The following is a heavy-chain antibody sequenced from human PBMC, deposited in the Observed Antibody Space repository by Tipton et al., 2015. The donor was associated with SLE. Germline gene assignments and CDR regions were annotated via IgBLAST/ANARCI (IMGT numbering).Heavy chain of an antibody. D-gene: IGHD6-19*01. V-gene: IGHV4-59*11. CDR1: GDSISGHY. CDR3: AREWQWLVRGAFDI. J-gene: IGHJ3*02. Sequence: TLSLTCDVSGDSISGHYWSWIRQPPGKGLEWIAYIYSSGSTNYNPSLKSRATISVDTSENQFSLKLSSVTAADTAVYYCAREWQWLVRGAFDIWGQGTMVTVSS. CDR2: IYSSGST.